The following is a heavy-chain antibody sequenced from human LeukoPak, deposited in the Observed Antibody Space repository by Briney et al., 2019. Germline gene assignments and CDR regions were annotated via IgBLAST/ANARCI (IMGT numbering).Heavy chain of an antibody. CDR2: IIPIFGTA. D-gene: IGHD2/OR15-2a*01. Sequence: ASVKVSCKASGGTFSSYAISWARQAPGQGLEWMGGIIPIFGTANYAQKFQGRVTITADESTSTAYMELSSLRSEDTAVYYCARDLNYGESTSWGQGTLVTVSS. CDR3: ARDLNYGESTS. J-gene: IGHJ4*02. V-gene: IGHV1-69*13. CDR1: GGTFSSYA.